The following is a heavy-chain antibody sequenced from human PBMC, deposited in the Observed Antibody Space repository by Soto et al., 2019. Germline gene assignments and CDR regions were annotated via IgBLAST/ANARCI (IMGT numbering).Heavy chain of an antibody. D-gene: IGHD3-16*01. J-gene: IGHJ4*02. V-gene: IGHV4-59*11. CDR2: ISYSGST. CDR3: ARADPDASVGY. Sequence: PSETLSLTCTVSGASMSSHYWTWLRQSPGKGLEWIGYISYSGSTYYNPSHKSRVTISADTSRNQFSLKLSAVISADTAVYYCARADPDASVGYWGQGTLVT. CDR1: GASMSSHY.